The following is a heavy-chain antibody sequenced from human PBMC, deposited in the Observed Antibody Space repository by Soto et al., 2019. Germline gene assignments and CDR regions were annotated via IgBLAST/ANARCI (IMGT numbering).Heavy chain of an antibody. CDR1: GGSISSGGYS. D-gene: IGHD2-2*02. V-gene: IGHV4-30-2*01. CDR2: IYHSGST. J-gene: IGHJ4*02. Sequence: SETLSLTCAVSGGSISSGGYSWSWIRQPPGKGLEWIGYIYHSGSTYYNPSLKSRVTISVDRSKNQFSLKLSSVTAADTAVYYCARALLGYCSSTSCYTPLFDYWGQGTLVTVSS. CDR3: ARALLGYCSSTSCYTPLFDY.